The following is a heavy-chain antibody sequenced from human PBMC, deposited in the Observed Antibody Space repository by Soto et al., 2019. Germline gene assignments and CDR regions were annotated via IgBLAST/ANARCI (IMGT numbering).Heavy chain of an antibody. CDR3: ARLEGLATISYYFDF. J-gene: IGHJ4*02. V-gene: IGHV4-39*01. CDR2: IYYRGNA. CDR1: DDSINSDKYY. D-gene: IGHD3-9*01. Sequence: PSETLSLTCSVSDDSINSDKYYWGWIRQPPGKGLEWIGSIYYRGNAYYKQSLQTRVTISLDKSRSQFSLKLKSVTAADSAVYFCARLEGLATISYYFDFWGPGALVTVSS.